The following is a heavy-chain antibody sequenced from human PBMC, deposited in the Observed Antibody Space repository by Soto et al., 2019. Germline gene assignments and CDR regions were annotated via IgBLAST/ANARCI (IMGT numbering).Heavy chain of an antibody. CDR2: ISYDENNK. Sequence: GGSLRLSCVATGFSLSDHFMDWVRQAPGKGLEWVASISYDENNKYYTDSVKGRFTISRDNSKNTLYLQMNSLRDEDTAVYYCARAMDAAMASKDNWFDPWGQGTLVTVSS. J-gene: IGHJ5*02. CDR3: ARAMDAAMASKDNWFDP. V-gene: IGHV3-30-3*01. CDR1: GFSLSDHF. D-gene: IGHD5-18*01.